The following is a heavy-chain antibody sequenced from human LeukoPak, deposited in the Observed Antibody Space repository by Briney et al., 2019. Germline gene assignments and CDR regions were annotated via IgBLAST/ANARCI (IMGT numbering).Heavy chain of an antibody. J-gene: IGHJ4*02. CDR1: GFTFSSYW. CDR2: INWNGGST. Sequence: PGGSLRLSCAASGFTFSSYWMSWVRQAPGKGLEWVSGINWNGGSTGYADSVKGRFTISRDNAKNSLYLQMNSLRAEDTALYYCARDGSSWYGGYWGQGTLVTVSS. V-gene: IGHV3-20*04. D-gene: IGHD6-13*01. CDR3: ARDGSSWYGGY.